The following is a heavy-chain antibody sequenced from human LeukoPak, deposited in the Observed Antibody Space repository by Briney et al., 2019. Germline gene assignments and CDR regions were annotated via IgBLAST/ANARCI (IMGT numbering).Heavy chain of an antibody. J-gene: IGHJ4*02. CDR1: GFTFTDYY. Sequence: ASVKVSCRTSGFTFTDYYIHWIRRAPGQGLEWMGYINSNSGFTFYERKFQGRVAMTRDTSISTAYMELRSLRSDDTAVYYCAAHYYDSSGYFPTIDYWGQGTLVTVSS. D-gene: IGHD3-22*01. V-gene: IGHV1-2*02. CDR2: INSNSGFT. CDR3: AAHYYDSSGYFPTIDY.